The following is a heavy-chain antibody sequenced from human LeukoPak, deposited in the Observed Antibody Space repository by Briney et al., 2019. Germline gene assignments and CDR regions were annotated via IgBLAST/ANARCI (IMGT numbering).Heavy chain of an antibody. Sequence: GGSLRLSCATSGLTFSSYAMHWVRQAPGKGLEWVALISYDGSIKNYADSVKGRFTISRDNSKNTLYLQMNSLRAEDTAVYYCAAGYCSSTSCVDYYYYYGMDVLGQGTTVTVSS. J-gene: IGHJ6*02. CDR3: AAGYCSSTSCVDYYYYYGMDV. CDR1: GLTFSSYA. V-gene: IGHV3-30-3*01. CDR2: ISYDGSIK. D-gene: IGHD2-2*03.